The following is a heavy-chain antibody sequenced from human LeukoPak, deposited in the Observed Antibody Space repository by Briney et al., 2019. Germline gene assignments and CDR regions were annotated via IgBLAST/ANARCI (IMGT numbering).Heavy chain of an antibody. J-gene: IGHJ4*02. Sequence: ASVKLSCKASGGTFSSYAISWVRQAPGQGLEWMGGIIPIFGTANYAQKFQGRVTITADESTSTAYMELSSLRSEDTAVYYCARDALSGSFFDYWGQGTLVTVSS. D-gene: IGHD3-10*01. CDR3: ARDALSGSFFDY. CDR1: GGTFSSYA. CDR2: IIPIFGTA. V-gene: IGHV1-69*13.